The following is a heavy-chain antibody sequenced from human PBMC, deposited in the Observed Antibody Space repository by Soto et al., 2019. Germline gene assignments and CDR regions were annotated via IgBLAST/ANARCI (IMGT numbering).Heavy chain of an antibody. D-gene: IGHD4-17*01. CDR2: IKSKTAGGTT. CDR3: TSLYYGH. Sequence: GGSLRLSCAASDITFTNAWMSWVRQAPGKVLEWVGRIKSKTAGGTTDYAAPVQGRFTISRDESRNTLYLQMNSLKTEDTAVYYCTSLYYGHWGQGTPVTSPQ. V-gene: IGHV3-15*01. CDR1: DITFTNAW. J-gene: IGHJ4*02.